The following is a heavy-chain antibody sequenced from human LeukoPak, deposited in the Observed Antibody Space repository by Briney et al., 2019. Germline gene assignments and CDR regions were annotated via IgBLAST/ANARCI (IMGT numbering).Heavy chain of an antibody. Sequence: ASVKVSCKVSGYTLTELSMHWVRQAPGKGLEWMGGFDPEDGETIYAQKFQGRVTMTEDTSTDTAYMELSSLRSEDTAVYYCATVVPTNWNSNFDYWGQGTLVTVSS. D-gene: IGHD1-1*01. CDR3: ATVVPTNWNSNFDY. V-gene: IGHV1-24*01. J-gene: IGHJ4*02. CDR2: FDPEDGET. CDR1: GYTLTELS.